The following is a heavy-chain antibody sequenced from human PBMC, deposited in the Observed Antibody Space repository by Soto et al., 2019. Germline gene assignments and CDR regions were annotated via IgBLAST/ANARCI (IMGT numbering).Heavy chain of an antibody. CDR3: ARDPPPPEY. D-gene: IGHD2-2*01. J-gene: IGHJ4*02. CDR1: GYTFASYA. Sequence: QVQLVQSGAEVKKPGASVKVSCKASGYTFASYAISWMRQAPGQGLEWMGWISAYNGNTNYAQKLQGRVTMTTDTSTSTASMELRSLRSDETAVYYCARDPPPPEYWGQGTLVTVSS. V-gene: IGHV1-18*01. CDR2: ISAYNGNT.